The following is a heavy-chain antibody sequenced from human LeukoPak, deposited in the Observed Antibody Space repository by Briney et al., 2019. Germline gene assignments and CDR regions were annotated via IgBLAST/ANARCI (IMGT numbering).Heavy chain of an antibody. D-gene: IGHD7-27*01. Sequence: SETLSLTCTVSGGSISSYYWSWIRQPPGKGLEWIRYIYYSGSTNYNPSLKSRVTISVVTSKNQFSLKLSSVSAADTADYYFARRKWGQYYFYFWGRGTLVTVSS. J-gene: IGHJ4*02. CDR2: IYYSGST. V-gene: IGHV4-59*08. CDR3: ARRKWGQYYFYF. CDR1: GGSISSYY.